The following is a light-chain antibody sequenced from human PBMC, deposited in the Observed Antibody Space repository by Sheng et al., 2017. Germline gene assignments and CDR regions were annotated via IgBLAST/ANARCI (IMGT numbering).Light chain of an antibody. CDR1: QSISSY. Sequence: DIQMTQSPSSLSASVGDRVTITCRTSQSISSYLNWYQHKPGRAPKLLIYGASNLQSGVPSRFSGSGSGTDFTLTISSLQPEDFATYYCQQSFSAPRALTFGGGTKVEIK. V-gene: IGKV1-39*01. J-gene: IGKJ4*01. CDR2: GAS. CDR3: QQSFSAPRALT.